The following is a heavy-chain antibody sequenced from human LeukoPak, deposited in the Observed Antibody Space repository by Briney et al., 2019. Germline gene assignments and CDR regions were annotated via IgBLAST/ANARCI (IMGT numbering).Heavy chain of an antibody. CDR3: ASPGYGDYPYYYYGMDV. Sequence: GGSLRLSCAASGFSFSSYAMRWVRQAPGKGLEWLSEISGGGEDTHYADSVKGRFTISRDNSKNTLYLQMNSLRAEDTAVYYCASPGYGDYPYYYYGMDVWGQGTTVTVSS. CDR2: ISGGGEDT. V-gene: IGHV3-23*01. D-gene: IGHD4-17*01. CDR1: GFSFSSYA. J-gene: IGHJ6*02.